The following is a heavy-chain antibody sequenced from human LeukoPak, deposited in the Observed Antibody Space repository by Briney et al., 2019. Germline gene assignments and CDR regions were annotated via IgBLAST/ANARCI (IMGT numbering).Heavy chain of an antibody. J-gene: IGHJ5*02. CDR2: VCYSGST. CDR1: GGSFSSSSYC. Sequence: PSETLSLTCTVSGGSFSSSSYCWGWIRQPPGEGLEWIGTVCYSGSTYYNPSLKSRVTILVDTSKNQFSLKLSSVTAADTAVYYCARGVSARFDPWGQGTLVTVSS. CDR3: ARGVSARFDP. V-gene: IGHV4-39*07.